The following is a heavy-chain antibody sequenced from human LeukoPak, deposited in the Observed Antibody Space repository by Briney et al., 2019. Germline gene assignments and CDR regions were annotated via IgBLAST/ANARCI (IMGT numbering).Heavy chain of an antibody. D-gene: IGHD2-2*01. V-gene: IGHV1-2*02. CDR2: INPNSGGT. CDR1: GYTFTGYY. J-gene: IGHJ6*02. CDR3: ARDRGPLCSSTSCYSYYYYGMDV. Sequence: ASVKVSCKASGYTFTGYYMHWVRQAPGQGLEWMGWINPNSGGTNYAQKFQGRVTMTRDTSISTAYMELSRLRSDDTAVYYCARDRGPLCSSTSCYSYYYYGMDVWGQGTMVTVSS.